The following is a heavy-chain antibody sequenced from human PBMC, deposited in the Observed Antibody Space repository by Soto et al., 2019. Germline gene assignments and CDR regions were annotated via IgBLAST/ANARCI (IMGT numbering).Heavy chain of an antibody. V-gene: IGHV3-33*01. CDR1: GFTFSSYG. CDR2: IWYDGSNK. D-gene: IGHD5-12*01. J-gene: IGHJ4*02. CDR3: ARVRDGYNYWFDY. Sequence: GGSLRLSCAASGFTFSSYGMHWVRQAPGKGLEWVAVIWYDGSNKYYADSVKGRFTISRDNSKNTLYLQMNSLRAEDTAVYYCARVRDGYNYWFDYWGQGTLVTVSS.